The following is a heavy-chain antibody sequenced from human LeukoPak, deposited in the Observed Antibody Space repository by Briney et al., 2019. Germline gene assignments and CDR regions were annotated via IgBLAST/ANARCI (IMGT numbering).Heavy chain of an antibody. D-gene: IGHD3-3*01. V-gene: IGHV4-61*02. CDR3: ARARTYSSLLEWFDY. CDR1: GGSISSGSYY. Sequence: SETLSLTCTVSGGSISSGSYYWSWIRQPAGKGLEWIGRIYTSGSTNYNPSLKSRVTISVDTSKNQFSLKLSSVTAADTAVYYCARARTYSSLLEWFDYWGQGTLVTVSS. J-gene: IGHJ4*02. CDR2: IYTSGST.